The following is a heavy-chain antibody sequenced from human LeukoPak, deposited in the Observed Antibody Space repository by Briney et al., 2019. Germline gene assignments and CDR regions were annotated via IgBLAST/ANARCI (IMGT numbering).Heavy chain of an antibody. Sequence: SQTLSLTCTVSGGSINSGGYYWSWIRQHPGKGLEWIGYTYYSGSTYYNPSLKSRVTISVDTSKNQSSLKLSSVTAADTAVYYCAKTYYDILTGYRPFDYWGQGTLVTVSS. D-gene: IGHD3-9*01. J-gene: IGHJ4*02. CDR1: GGSINSGGYY. CDR2: TYYSGST. CDR3: AKTYYDILTGYRPFDY. V-gene: IGHV4-31*03.